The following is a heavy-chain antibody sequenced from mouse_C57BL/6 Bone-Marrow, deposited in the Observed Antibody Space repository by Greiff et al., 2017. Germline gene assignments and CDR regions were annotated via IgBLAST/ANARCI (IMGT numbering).Heavy chain of an antibody. J-gene: IGHJ3*01. D-gene: IGHD4-1*01. Sequence: EVQLQESGPELVKPGASVKISCKASGYTFTDYYMNWVKQSHGKSLEWIGDINPNNGGTSYNQKFKGKATLTVDKSSSTAYMELRSLTSEDSAVYYCARFQTVAWFAYWGQGTLVTVSA. V-gene: IGHV1-26*01. CDR2: INPNNGGT. CDR3: ARFQTVAWFAY. CDR1: GYTFTDYY.